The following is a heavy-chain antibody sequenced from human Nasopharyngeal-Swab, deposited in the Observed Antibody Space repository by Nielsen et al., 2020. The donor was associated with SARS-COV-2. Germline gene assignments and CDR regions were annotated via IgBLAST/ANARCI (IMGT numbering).Heavy chain of an antibody. Sequence: WIRQPPGKGLEWIGEIYHSGSTNYNPSLKSRVTISVDKSKNQFSLELSSVTAADTAVYYCARDGDYSSPYMDVWGKGTTVTVSS. CDR2: IYHSGST. CDR3: ARDGDYSSPYMDV. D-gene: IGHD6-13*01. J-gene: IGHJ6*03. V-gene: IGHV4-4*02.